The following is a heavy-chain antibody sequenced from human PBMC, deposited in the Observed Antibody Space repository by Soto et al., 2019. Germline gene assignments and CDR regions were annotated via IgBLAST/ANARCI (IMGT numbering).Heavy chain of an antibody. CDR3: ARNLGYCSSTNCQHPVFDY. D-gene: IGHD2-2*01. Sequence: GGSLGLSCAASEFTCSRECMHWVRQAPVKGLEWVAVIWYDGSNKYYADSVKGRFTISRDNSKKTLYLQMNSLRDEDTAVYYCARNLGYCSSTNCQHPVFDYWGQGPLVPSPQ. V-gene: IGHV3-33*01. CDR2: IWYDGSNK. J-gene: IGHJ4*02. CDR1: EFTCSREC.